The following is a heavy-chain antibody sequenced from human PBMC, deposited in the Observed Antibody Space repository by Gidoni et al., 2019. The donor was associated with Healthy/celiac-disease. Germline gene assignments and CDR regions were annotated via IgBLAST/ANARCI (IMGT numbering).Heavy chain of an antibody. V-gene: IGHV4-30-4*01. CDR2: FYYRGST. J-gene: IGHJ6*02. CDR3: AREGYDFWRGSDV. D-gene: IGHD3-3*01. CDR1: GGSLSSGDYY. Sequence: QLRLQESGPGLVNPSQTLSLTCPLSGGSLSSGDYYWSWIRQPPGKGLEWIGYFYYRGSTYYNPSLKSRVTISVDTSKNQFSLKLSSVTAADTAVYYCAREGYDFWRGSDVWGQGTTVTVSS.